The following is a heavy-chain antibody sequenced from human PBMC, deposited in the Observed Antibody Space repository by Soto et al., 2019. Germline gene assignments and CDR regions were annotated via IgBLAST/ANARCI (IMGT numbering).Heavy chain of an antibody. D-gene: IGHD2-2*01. CDR1: GFTFSSYG. J-gene: IGHJ4*02. Sequence: GGSLRLACAASGFTFSSYGMHWVRQAPGKGLEWVAVIWYDGSNKYYADSVKGRFTISRDNSKNTLYLQMNSLRAEDTAVYYCAREGVVPAATPNTHRYYLDYWGQGTPVTVSS. CDR2: IWYDGSNK. V-gene: IGHV3-33*01. CDR3: AREGVVPAATPNTHRYYLDY.